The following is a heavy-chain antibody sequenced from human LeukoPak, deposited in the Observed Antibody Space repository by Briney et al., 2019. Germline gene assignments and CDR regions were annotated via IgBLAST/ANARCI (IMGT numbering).Heavy chain of an antibody. J-gene: IGHJ4*02. CDR3: ARVSSTPDY. Sequence: GGSLRLSCAASGFTFSSYSMNWVRQAPGKGLEWVSSISSSSSYIYYAGSVKGRFTISRDNAKNSLYLQMNSLRAEDTAVYYCARVSSTPDYWGQGTLVTVSS. V-gene: IGHV3-21*01. CDR1: GFTFSSYS. CDR2: ISSSSSYI.